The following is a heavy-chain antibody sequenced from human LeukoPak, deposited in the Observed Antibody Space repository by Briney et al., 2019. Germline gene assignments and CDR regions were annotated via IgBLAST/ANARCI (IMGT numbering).Heavy chain of an antibody. CDR3: ARDPRWLTPDCTTTSCYENYFDP. Sequence: PSETLSLTCVVSGYSISSGYLWAWIRQSPGKGLAWIGSIYHSGSAHYNPSLKSRVTISLETSKNQFSLKLFSVTAADAAVYYCARDPRWLTPDCTTTSCYENYFDPWGQGTLVTVSS. CDR1: GYSISSGYL. J-gene: IGHJ5*02. CDR2: IYHSGSA. V-gene: IGHV4-38-2*02. D-gene: IGHD2-2*01.